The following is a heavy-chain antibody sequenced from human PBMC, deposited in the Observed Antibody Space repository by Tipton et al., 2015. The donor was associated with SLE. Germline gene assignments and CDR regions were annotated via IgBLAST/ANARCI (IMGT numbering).Heavy chain of an antibody. CDR3: ARRYGDYDGFDY. J-gene: IGHJ4*02. D-gene: IGHD4-17*01. Sequence: PGLVKPSETLSLTCGVSGNVISRGYFWGWIRQSPGKGLEWIGSIYHDGRTYYNPSLKSRVTISIDTSKNQFPLKLISVTAADTAVYYCARRYGDYDGFDYWGQGTLVTVSS. CDR2: IYHDGRT. V-gene: IGHV4-38-2*01. CDR1: GNVISRGYF.